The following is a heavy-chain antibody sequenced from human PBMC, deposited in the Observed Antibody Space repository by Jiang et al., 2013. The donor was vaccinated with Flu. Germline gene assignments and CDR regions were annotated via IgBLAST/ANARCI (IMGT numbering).Heavy chain of an antibody. D-gene: IGHD2-2*01. CDR3: ARVKAPAALLGSFDP. CDR2: IIPVLNIT. V-gene: IGHV1-69*04. J-gene: IGHJ5*02. CDR1: GDIFRNSA. Sequence: SGAEVKKPGSSVKVSCKGSGDIFRNSAITWVRQAPGQGLEWMGRIIPVLNITKTARKFQGRVTLTADYSTITAYMEMTSLTSDDTAMYYCARVKAPAALLGSFDPWGQGTLVIVSS.